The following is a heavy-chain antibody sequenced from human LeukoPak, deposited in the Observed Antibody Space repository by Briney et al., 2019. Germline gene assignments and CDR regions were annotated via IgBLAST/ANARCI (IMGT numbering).Heavy chain of an antibody. D-gene: IGHD2-2*01. Sequence: GGSLRLSCAASGFTVSSDHMSWVRQAPGKGLEWVAVIYGSDTTNYADSVKGRFTISRDNSKNTLYLQMNSLRVEDTALYYCARGRSSTSSYDSWGQGSLVTVSS. CDR3: ARGRSSTSSYDS. J-gene: IGHJ5*01. CDR2: IYGSDTT. V-gene: IGHV3-53*01. CDR1: GFTVSSDH.